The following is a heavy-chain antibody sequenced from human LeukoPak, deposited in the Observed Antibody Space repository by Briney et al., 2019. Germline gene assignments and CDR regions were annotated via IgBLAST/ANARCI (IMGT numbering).Heavy chain of an antibody. CDR2: IYYSGST. V-gene: IGHV4-59*01. Sequence: PSETLSLTCTVSGGSISSYYWSWIRQPPGKGLEWIGYIYYSGSTNYNPSLKSRVTISVDTSKNQFSLKLSSVTAADTAVYYCARGGVDSSGYYPNYYYYYYMDVWGKGTTVTVSS. J-gene: IGHJ6*03. CDR1: GGSISSYY. D-gene: IGHD3-22*01. CDR3: ARGGVDSSGYYPNYYYYYYMDV.